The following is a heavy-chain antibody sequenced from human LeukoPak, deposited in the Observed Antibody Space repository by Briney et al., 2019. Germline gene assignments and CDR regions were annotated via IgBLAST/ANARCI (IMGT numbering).Heavy chain of an antibody. J-gene: IGHJ4*02. CDR2: VYGGGKT. D-gene: IGHD4-17*01. V-gene: IGHV3-23*01. CDR1: GFTFSSYA. CDR3: VREHFGAIVEN. Sequence: GGSLRLSCAASGFTFSSYAMSWGRQPPGEGLEWVSTVYGGGKTAYTDSVKGRFTISRDTSKNTLLLQMNSLRAEDTAVYFCVREHFGAIVENWGQGALVSVSS.